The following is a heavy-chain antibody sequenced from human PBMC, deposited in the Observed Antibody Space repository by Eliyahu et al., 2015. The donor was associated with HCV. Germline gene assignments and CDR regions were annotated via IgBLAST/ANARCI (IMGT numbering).Heavy chain of an antibody. CDR3: ARELLYGSGSSPNWFDP. D-gene: IGHD3-10*01. J-gene: IGHJ5*02. CDR2: ICSSSSYI. CDR1: GFTFSSYS. Sequence: EVQLVESGGGLVKPGGSLRLSCAASGFTFSSYSMNWVRQAPGKGLEWVSIICSSSSYIYYADSVKGRFTISRDNAKNSLYLQMNSLRAEDTAVYYCARELLYGSGSSPNWFDPWGQGTLVTVSS. V-gene: IGHV3-21*01.